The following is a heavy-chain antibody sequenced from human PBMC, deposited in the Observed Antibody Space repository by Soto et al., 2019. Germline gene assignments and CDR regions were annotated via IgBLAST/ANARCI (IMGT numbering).Heavy chain of an antibody. D-gene: IGHD3-3*01. V-gene: IGHV4-39*01. J-gene: IGHJ6*02. Sequence: PSETLSLTCTVSSASISSSSYTWGWIRQPPGKGLEWIGSIYYSGSTYYNPSLNSRVTVSVDTSKNQFSLKVTSVTAADTAVYYCARGYDFWSGYYYPYGMDVWGQGTTVTVSS. CDR2: IYYSGST. CDR3: ARGYDFWSGYYYPYGMDV. CDR1: SASISSSSYT.